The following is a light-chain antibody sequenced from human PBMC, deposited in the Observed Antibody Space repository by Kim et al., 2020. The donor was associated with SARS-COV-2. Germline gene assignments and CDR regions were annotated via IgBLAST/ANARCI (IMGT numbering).Light chain of an antibody. CDR3: QSYDSGLSGSV. CDR1: SSNIGAGYE. CDR2: ANT. Sequence: QRVTISCTGRSSNIGAGYEVHWYQQLPGTAPILVIYANTNRPSGIPDRFSGSKSGTSASLAITGLLAADEADYYCQSYDSGLSGSVFGTGTKVTVL. J-gene: IGLJ1*01. V-gene: IGLV1-40*01.